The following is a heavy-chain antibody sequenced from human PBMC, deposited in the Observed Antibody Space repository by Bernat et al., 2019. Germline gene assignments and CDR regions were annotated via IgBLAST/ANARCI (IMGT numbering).Heavy chain of an antibody. V-gene: IGHV3-9*01. Sequence: EVQLVESGGGLVQPGRSLRLSCAASGFTFDDYAMHWVRQAPGKGLEWVSGISWNSGNIGYADSVKGRFTISRVNAKNSLYLQMNSLRAEDTALFYCAREFVTIFGVNYYQYGMDVWGQGTTVTVSS. D-gene: IGHD3-3*01. CDR2: ISWNSGNI. J-gene: IGHJ6*02. CDR3: AREFVTIFGVNYYQYGMDV. CDR1: GFTFDDYA.